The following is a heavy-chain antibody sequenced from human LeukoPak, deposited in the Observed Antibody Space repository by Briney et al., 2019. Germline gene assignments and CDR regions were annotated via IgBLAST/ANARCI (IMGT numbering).Heavy chain of an antibody. D-gene: IGHD4-17*01. V-gene: IGHV3-15*01. CDR1: GFTFSNAW. Sequence: GGSLRLSCAASGFTFSNAWMSWVRQAPGKGLEWVGRIKSKTDDGTTDYAAPVKGRFTISRDDSKNTLYLQMNSLKTEDTAVYYCTTDYGDFSDFDYWGQGTLVTVSS. J-gene: IGHJ4*02. CDR3: TTDYGDFSDFDY. CDR2: IKSKTDDGTT.